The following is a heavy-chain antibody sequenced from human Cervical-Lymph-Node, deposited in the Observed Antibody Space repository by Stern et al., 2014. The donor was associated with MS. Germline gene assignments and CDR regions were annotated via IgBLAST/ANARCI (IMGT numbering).Heavy chain of an antibody. CDR2: ISGSAGNT. CDR1: GFTFTSYV. CDR3: ARSKKDYYYGMDV. V-gene: IGHV3-23*04. Sequence: EVQLVESGGGLAQPGGSLRLSCAASGFTFTSYVMSWVRQAPGKGLEWVSDISGSAGNTYYVDSVKGRVTISRDNSNNTMYLQMNSLRAEDTAVYYCARSKKDYYYGMDVWGQGTTVTVSS. J-gene: IGHJ6*02.